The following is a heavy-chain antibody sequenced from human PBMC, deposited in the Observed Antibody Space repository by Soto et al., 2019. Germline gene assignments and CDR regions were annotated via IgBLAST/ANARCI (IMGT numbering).Heavy chain of an antibody. J-gene: IGHJ5*02. Sequence: EGQLVESGGGLVKPGGSLRLSCVASGFAFQTYTMEWLRQPPGKGLEWVSSITISGNYIYYADSVKGRFTIPRDNGRNTVYLQMNSLRAENTAVYYCAKVGVLRTNFRWFDLWGQGSLVTVSS. CDR2: ITISGNYI. CDR1: GFAFQTYT. V-gene: IGHV3-21*01. D-gene: IGHD2-8*01. CDR3: AKVGVLRTNFRWFDL.